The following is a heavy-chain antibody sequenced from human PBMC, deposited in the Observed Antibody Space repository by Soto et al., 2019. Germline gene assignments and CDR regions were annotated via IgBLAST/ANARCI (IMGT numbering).Heavy chain of an antibody. J-gene: IGHJ4*02. CDR3: ARDVVRSTAGDS. D-gene: IGHD2-15*01. Sequence: QLQLVQSGTEVKEPGSSVKVSCKASGGTFSTSSFVWVRQGPGQGLEWMGGIIPIFTGTNFAQKFQGRVTFSADESTRTTHMALRSLTSEDTTIYYCARDVVRSTAGDSWGQGNLVTVSS. CDR2: IIPIFTGT. CDR1: GGTFSTSS. V-gene: IGHV1-69*01.